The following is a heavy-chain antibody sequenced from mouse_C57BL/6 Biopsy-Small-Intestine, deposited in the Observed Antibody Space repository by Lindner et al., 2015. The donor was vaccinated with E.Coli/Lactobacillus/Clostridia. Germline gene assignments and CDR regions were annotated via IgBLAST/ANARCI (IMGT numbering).Heavy chain of an antibody. CDR2: VLPGSGTT. J-gene: IGHJ4*01. D-gene: IGHD2-3*01. CDR3: ARRWSYAMDY. V-gene: IGHV1-9*01. CDR1: GYTLTGYW. Sequence: VQLQESGTELMKPGASVKLSCKATGYTLTGYWMEWVKQRPGHGLEWIGEVLPGSGTTNYNEKFKGKATFTADTYSSTAYMQLNSLTTEDSAIYYCARRWSYAMDYWGQGTSVTVSS.